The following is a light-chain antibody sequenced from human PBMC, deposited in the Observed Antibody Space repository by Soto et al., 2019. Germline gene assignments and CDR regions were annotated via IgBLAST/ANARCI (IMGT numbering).Light chain of an antibody. J-gene: IGLJ3*02. CDR2: EGS. CDR1: SSDVGSYNL. Sequence: QSALTQPASVSGSPGQSITISCTGTSSDVGSYNLVSWYQQHPGKAPKLILYEGSRRPSGVSDRFSGSKSANRASLTISGLQAEDEADYYCCSYAGRNTWVFGGGTKLTVL. CDR3: CSYAGRNTWV. V-gene: IGLV2-23*01.